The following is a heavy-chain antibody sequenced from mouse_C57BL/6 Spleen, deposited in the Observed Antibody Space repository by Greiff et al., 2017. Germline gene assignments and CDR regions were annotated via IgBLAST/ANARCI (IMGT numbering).Heavy chain of an antibody. CDR3: ARDPYDSY. D-gene: IGHD2-4*01. CDR2: ISYDGSN. CDR1: GYSITSGYY. V-gene: IGHV3-6*01. J-gene: IGHJ3*01. Sequence: ESGPGLVKPSQSLSLTCSVTGYSITSGYYWNWIRQFPGNKLEWMGYISYDGSNNYNPSLKNRISITRDTSKNQFFLKLNSVTTEDTATYYCARDPYDSYWGQGTLVTVSA.